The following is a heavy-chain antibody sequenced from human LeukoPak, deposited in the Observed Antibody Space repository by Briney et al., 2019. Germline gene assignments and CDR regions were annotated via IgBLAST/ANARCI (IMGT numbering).Heavy chain of an antibody. CDR2: INPNSGGT. V-gene: IGHV1-2*02. D-gene: IGHD2-15*01. Sequence: ASVKVSCMASGYTFTGYYMHWVRQAPGQGLEWMGWINPNSGGTNYAQKFQGRVTMTRDTSISTAYMELSRLRSDDTAVYYCASPFYCSGGSCNDYWGQGTLVTVSS. J-gene: IGHJ4*02. CDR1: GYTFTGYY. CDR3: ASPFYCSGGSCNDY.